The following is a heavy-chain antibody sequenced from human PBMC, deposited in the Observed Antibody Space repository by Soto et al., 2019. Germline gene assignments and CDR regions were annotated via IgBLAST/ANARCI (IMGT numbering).Heavy chain of an antibody. CDR2: MFDSGST. V-gene: IGHV4-61*01. CDR3: ARAYYYGSGRGRSMDV. J-gene: IGHJ6*02. Sequence: QVQLQESGPGLVKASETLSLTCTVSGGSVSSGRYYWSWIRQPPGKGLEWIGYMFDSGSTNYNPSPKHRVTIAXXTXQXXFSLKLSSGTAADTALYYCARAYYYGSGRGRSMDVWGQGTTVTVSS. CDR1: GGSVSSGRYY. D-gene: IGHD3-10*01.